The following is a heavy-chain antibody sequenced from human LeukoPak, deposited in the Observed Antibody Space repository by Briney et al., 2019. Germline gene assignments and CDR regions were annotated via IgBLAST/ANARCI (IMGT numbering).Heavy chain of an antibody. Sequence: GGSLRLSCAASGFSFSDYYMSWVRQAPGKGLEWVSVIYSGGSTYYADSVKGRFTISRDNSKNALYLQMNSLRAEDTAVYYCASTQTYCFDYWGQGTLVTVSS. J-gene: IGHJ4*02. CDR3: ASTQTYCFDY. CDR1: GFSFSDYY. V-gene: IGHV3-66*01. CDR2: IYSGGST.